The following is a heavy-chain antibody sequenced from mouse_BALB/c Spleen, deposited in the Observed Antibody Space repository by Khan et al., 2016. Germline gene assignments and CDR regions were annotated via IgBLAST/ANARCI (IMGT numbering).Heavy chain of an antibody. CDR1: GYTFTSYW. CDR3: ASYYDSTYFDY. D-gene: IGHD1-1*01. V-gene: IGHV1-7*01. Sequence: QVQLQQSGAELAKPGASVKMSCKASGYTFTSYWMHWVKQRPGQGLEWIGYINPSTGYTEYNQKFKDKATLTADKSSSTAYMQLSSLTSEDSAVXYYASYYDSTYFDYWGQGTTLTVSS. CDR2: INPSTGYT. J-gene: IGHJ2*01.